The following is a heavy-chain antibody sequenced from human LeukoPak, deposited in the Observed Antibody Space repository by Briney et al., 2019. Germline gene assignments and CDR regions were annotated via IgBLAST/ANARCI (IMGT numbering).Heavy chain of an antibody. D-gene: IGHD2-21*02. CDR2: IYHSGST. J-gene: IGHJ4*02. Sequence: SETLSLTCAVSGGSISSGGYSWSWIRQPPGKGLEWIGYIYHSGSTYYSPSLKSRVTISVDRSKNQFSLKLSSVTAADTAVYYCARGGDLFYGGNSGFFDYWGQGTLVTVSS. CDR1: GGSISSGGYS. CDR3: ARGGDLFYGGNSGFFDY. V-gene: IGHV4-30-2*01.